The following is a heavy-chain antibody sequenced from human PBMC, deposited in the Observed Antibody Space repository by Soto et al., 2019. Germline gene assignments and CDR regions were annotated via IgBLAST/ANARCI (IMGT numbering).Heavy chain of an antibody. Sequence: ASVKVSCKASGYTFPSYGISWVRQAPGQGLEWMGWISAYNGNTNYAQKLQGRVTMTTDTSTSTAYMELRSLRSDDTAVYYCARGLTRSYGDYAYYYYYGMDVWGQGTTVTVSS. J-gene: IGHJ6*02. CDR3: ARGLTRSYGDYAYYYYYGMDV. CDR1: GYTFPSYG. V-gene: IGHV1-18*01. D-gene: IGHD4-17*01. CDR2: ISAYNGNT.